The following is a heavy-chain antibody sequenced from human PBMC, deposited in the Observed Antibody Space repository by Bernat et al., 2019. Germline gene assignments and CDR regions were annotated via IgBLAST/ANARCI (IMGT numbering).Heavy chain of an antibody. Sequence: QLQLQESGPRLVEPSQTLSLACTVTGASIAGGSYHWSWVRQYPGKGLERIGFVSTSGSTSYNPSLKSRLSISLETSKNQFSVSLTSVTAADTAVYYCAKGDHLGELSHWGQGALVTVSS. V-gene: IGHV4-31*03. CDR2: VSTSGST. J-gene: IGHJ4*02. CDR3: AKGDHLGELSH. CDR1: GASIAGGSYH. D-gene: IGHD3-16*02.